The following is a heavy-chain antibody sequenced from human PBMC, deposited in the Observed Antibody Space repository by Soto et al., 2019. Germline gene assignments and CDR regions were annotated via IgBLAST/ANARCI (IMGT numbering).Heavy chain of an antibody. J-gene: IGHJ6*02. CDR3: TRDDSSSWYNGMDV. CDR1: GFTSGDYA. D-gene: IGHD6-13*01. CDR2: IRSKAYGGTT. Sequence: PGGSLRLSCTASGFTSGDYAMSWFRQAPEKGLEWVGFIRSKAYGGTTEYAASVKGRFTISRDDSKSIAYLQMSSLKTEDTDVYYCTRDDSSSWYNGMDVWGQGTTVTVSS. V-gene: IGHV3-49*03.